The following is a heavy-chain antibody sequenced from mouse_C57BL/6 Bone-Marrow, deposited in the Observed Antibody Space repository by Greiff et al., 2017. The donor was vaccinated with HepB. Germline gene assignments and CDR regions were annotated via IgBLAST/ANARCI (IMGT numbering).Heavy chain of an antibody. D-gene: IGHD3-3*01. V-gene: IGHV5-16*01. CDR1: GFTFSDYY. J-gene: IGHJ2*01. CDR2: INYDGSST. CDR3: AREGARNYFDY. Sequence: EVKVVESEGGLVQPGSSMKLSCTASGFTFSDYYMAWVRQVPEKGLEWVANINYDGSSTYYLDSLKSRFIISRDNAKNILYLQMSSLKSEDTATYYCAREGARNYFDYWGQGTTLTVSS.